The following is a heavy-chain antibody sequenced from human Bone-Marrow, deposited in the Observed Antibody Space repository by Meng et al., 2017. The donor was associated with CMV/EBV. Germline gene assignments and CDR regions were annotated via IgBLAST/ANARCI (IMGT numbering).Heavy chain of an antibody. D-gene: IGHD1-1*01. CDR1: GGSISSYY. J-gene: IGHJ4*02. CDR2: IYYSGST. Sequence: SETLSLTCTVSGGSISSYYWSWIRQPPGKGLEWIGYIYYSGSTNYNPSLKSRVTISVDTSKNQFSLKLSSVTAADTAVSYCASTTQRAQLDYRGQGTLVTVSS. V-gene: IGHV4-59*01. CDR3: ASTTQRAQLDY.